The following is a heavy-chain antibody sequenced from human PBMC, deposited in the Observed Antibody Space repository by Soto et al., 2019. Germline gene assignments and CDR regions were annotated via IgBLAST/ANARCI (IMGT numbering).Heavy chain of an antibody. D-gene: IGHD1-26*01. CDR2: ISGYNGHT. CDR3: ARSGATRPVYYHGMDV. CDR1: TYTFTSFG. V-gene: IGHV1-18*04. Sequence: GASVKVSCKASTYTFTSFGIRWVRQAPGQGLEWMGWISGYNGHTNFAQELQGRLTMTTDTPTNTAYMELRSLTSDDTAVYYCARSGATRPVYYHGMDVWGQGTTVTVSS. J-gene: IGHJ6*02.